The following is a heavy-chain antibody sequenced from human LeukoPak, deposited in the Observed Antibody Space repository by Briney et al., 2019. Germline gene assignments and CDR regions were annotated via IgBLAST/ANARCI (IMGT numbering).Heavy chain of an antibody. V-gene: IGHV1-24*01. CDR1: GYTLAELS. CDR3: ARVRGSITGSAEDAFDI. J-gene: IGHJ3*02. CDR2: FDPEDGET. D-gene: IGHD1-20*01. Sequence: ASVTASCKVSGYTLAELSMHWVRQAPGTGLEWVGGFDPEDGETIYAQKFQGRVTMAEDTSTDTAYMELNSLRSEDTAVYYCARVRGSITGSAEDAFDIWGQGTMVTVSS.